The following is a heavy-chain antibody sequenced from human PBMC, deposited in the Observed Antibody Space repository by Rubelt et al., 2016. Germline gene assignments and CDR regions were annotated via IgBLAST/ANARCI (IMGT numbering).Heavy chain of an antibody. Sequence: QVQLQQWGAGLSKPSETLSLTCAVYGGSFSGYYWSWIRQPPGKGLEWIGEINHSGSTNYNPSLNILVTISLDTSKNQFSLKLGFVTAADTAVYYCARYCSGGSCYYGMDVWGQGTTVTVSS. CDR3: ARYCSGGSCYYGMDV. V-gene: IGHV4-34*01. J-gene: IGHJ6*02. CDR1: GGSFSGYY. D-gene: IGHD2-15*01. CDR2: INHSGST.